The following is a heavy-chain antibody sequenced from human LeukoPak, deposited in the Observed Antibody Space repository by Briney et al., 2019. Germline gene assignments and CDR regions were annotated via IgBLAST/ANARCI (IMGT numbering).Heavy chain of an antibody. J-gene: IGHJ4*02. V-gene: IGHV3-53*01. Sequence: GGSLRLSCAASGFTVSSTYMSWVRQSPGKGLEWVSVVYKDGKMFYIDSVKGRFAISRDTSKNTVYLQMNNLRAEDTAVYYCTSRHCSGGDCYFAGADPFDHWGQGTLVTVSS. CDR3: TSRHCSGGDCYFAGADPFDH. CDR2: VYKDGKM. D-gene: IGHD2-21*01. CDR1: GFTVSSTY.